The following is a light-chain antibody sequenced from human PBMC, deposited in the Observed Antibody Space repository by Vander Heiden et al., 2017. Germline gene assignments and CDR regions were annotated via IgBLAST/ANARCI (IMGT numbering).Light chain of an antibody. Sequence: QSGLPQHPSRSGTPGRGVTFSCSGSSSNMGSNYVYGYQQLPGTAPKPRTYRNNQRPSGVPVRFSRSKSGTSASLAISGLRSEDEADYDCAAWDDSLSGVVCGGGPKLTVL. CDR2: RNN. V-gene: IGLV1-47*01. J-gene: IGLJ2*01. CDR1: SSNMGSNY. CDR3: AAWDDSLSGVV.